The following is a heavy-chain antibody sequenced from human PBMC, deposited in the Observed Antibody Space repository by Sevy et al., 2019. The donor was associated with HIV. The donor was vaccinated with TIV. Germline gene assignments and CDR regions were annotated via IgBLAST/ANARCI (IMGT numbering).Heavy chain of an antibody. CDR3: ARDGATIPYYYGMDV. CDR1: GGSFSGYY. V-gene: IGHV4-34*01. CDR2: INHSGST. J-gene: IGHJ6*02. Sequence: SETLSLTCAVYGGSFSGYYWSWIRQPPGKGLEWIGEINHSGSTNYNPSLKSRVTISVDTSKNQFSLKLSSVTAADTAVYYCARDGATIPYYYGMDVWGQGTTVTVSS. D-gene: IGHD5-12*01.